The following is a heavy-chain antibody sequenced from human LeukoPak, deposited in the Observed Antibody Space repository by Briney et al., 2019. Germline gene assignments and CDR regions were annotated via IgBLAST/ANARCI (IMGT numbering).Heavy chain of an antibody. D-gene: IGHD6-13*01. CDR3: AMEVVWIAAASPLDY. J-gene: IGHJ4*02. Sequence: GASVKVSCKASGYTFTSYYMHWVRQAPGQGLEWMGIINPSGGSTSYAQKFQGRVTMTRDTSTSTVYMELSSLRPEDTAVYYCAMEVVWIAAASPLDYWGQGTLVTVSS. V-gene: IGHV1-46*01. CDR1: GYTFTSYY. CDR2: INPSGGST.